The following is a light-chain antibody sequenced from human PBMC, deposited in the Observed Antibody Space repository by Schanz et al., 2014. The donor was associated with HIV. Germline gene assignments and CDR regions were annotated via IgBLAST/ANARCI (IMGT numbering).Light chain of an antibody. CDR2: GAS. V-gene: IGKV3-20*01. Sequence: EIVLTQSPGTLSLSLGERATLSCRASQSVSSNFLAWYQQKPNQAPRLLIFGASNRATGIPDRFSGSGAGTDFTLTISRLEPEDFAVYYCQQYGSSPFTFGPGTKVEIK. CDR1: QSVSSNF. J-gene: IGKJ3*01. CDR3: QQYGSSPFT.